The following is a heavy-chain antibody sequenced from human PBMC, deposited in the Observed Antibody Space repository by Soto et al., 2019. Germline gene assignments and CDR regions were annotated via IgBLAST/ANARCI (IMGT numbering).Heavy chain of an antibody. J-gene: IGHJ4*02. CDR2: INHSGST. CDR3: ARLNSPPPPYQLLIYYFDY. D-gene: IGHD2-2*01. V-gene: IGHV4-34*01. CDR1: GGSFSGYY. Sequence: SETLSLTCAVYGGSFSGYYWSWIRQPPGKGLEWIGEINHSGSTNYNPSLKSRVTISVDTSKNQFSLKLSSVTAADTAVYYCARLNSPPPPYQLLIYYFDYWGQGTLVTVSS.